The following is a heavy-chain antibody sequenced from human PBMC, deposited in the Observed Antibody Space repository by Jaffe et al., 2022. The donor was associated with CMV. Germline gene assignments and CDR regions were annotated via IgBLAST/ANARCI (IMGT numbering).Heavy chain of an antibody. V-gene: IGHV1-46*01. Sequence: QVQLVQSGAEVKKPGASVKVSCKASGYTFTSYYMHWVRQAPGQGLEWMGIINPSGGSTSYAQKFQGRVTMTRDTSTSTVYMELSSLRSEDTAVYYCARELRFGEPFANLDYWGQGTLVTVSS. D-gene: IGHD3-10*01. CDR1: GYTFTSYY. CDR2: INPSGGST. CDR3: ARELRFGEPFANLDY. J-gene: IGHJ4*02.